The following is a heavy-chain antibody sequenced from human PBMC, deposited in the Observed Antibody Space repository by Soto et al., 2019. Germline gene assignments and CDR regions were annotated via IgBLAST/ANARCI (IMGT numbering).Heavy chain of an antibody. D-gene: IGHD3-22*01. CDR2: SIPILDTA. Sequence: QEQLVQSGAEVKKPGSSVKVSCKASGGLFSSYAISWVRQAPGQGLEWMGGSIPILDTAHYAQKYQGRVTITADECANTAYMELRSLRSEDTAMYYCARGGSGYIWFNEYWGQGTLVTVSS. CDR1: GGLFSSYA. V-gene: IGHV1-69*01. CDR3: ARGGSGYIWFNEY. J-gene: IGHJ4*02.